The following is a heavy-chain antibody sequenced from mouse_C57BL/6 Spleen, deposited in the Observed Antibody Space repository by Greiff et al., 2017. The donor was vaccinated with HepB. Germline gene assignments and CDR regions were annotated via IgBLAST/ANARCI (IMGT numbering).Heavy chain of an antibody. Sequence: EVKLVESEGGLVQPGSSMKLSCTASGFTFSDYYMAWVRQVPEKGLEWVANINYDGSSTYYLDSLKSRFIISRDNAKNILYLQMSSLKSEDTATYYCARGRHYYGSSSDAMDYWGQGTSVTVSS. CDR2: INYDGSST. J-gene: IGHJ4*01. D-gene: IGHD1-1*01. CDR3: ARGRHYYGSSSDAMDY. CDR1: GFTFSDYY. V-gene: IGHV5-16*01.